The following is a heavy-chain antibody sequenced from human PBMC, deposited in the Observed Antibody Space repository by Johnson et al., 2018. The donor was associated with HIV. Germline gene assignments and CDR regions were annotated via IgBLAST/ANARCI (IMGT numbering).Heavy chain of an antibody. D-gene: IGHD2-8*02. CDR2: INQDGSEM. V-gene: IGHV3-7*01. J-gene: IGHJ3*02. CDR1: GFSISTYW. Sequence: VQLVESGGGLVQPGGSLRLSCAASGFSISTYWMSWVRQAPGKGLEWLANINQDGSEMYYVDSVKGRFTMSRDNAKNTLYLQMNSLRAEDTAVYYCARDPICTGGLDAFDIWGKGTMVTVSS. CDR3: ARDPICTGGLDAFDI.